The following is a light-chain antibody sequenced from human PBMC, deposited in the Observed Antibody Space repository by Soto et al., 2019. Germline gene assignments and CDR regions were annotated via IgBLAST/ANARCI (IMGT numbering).Light chain of an antibody. CDR3: AAGNDSLNGFYV. J-gene: IGLJ1*01. V-gene: IGLV1-44*01. Sequence: QSVLTQPPSASGTPGQRVTISCSGSSSNIGSNTVNWYQQLPGTAPRLLSYSNNQRPSGVPDRFSGSRSGTSASLAISGLQSEDEADYYCAAGNDSLNGFYVFGTGTQVTVL. CDR1: SSNIGSNT. CDR2: SNN.